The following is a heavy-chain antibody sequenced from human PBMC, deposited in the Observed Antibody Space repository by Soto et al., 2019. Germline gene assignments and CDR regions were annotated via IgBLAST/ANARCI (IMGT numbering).Heavy chain of an antibody. Sequence: PSETLSLTCAVYGGSFSGYYWSWLRQPPGKGLEWIGEINHSGSTNYNPSLKSRVTISVDTSKNQFSLKLSSVTAADTAVYYCARRGASGATEPTNFDYWGQGTLVTVSS. CDR1: GGSFSGYY. J-gene: IGHJ4*02. V-gene: IGHV4-34*01. D-gene: IGHD1-26*01. CDR2: INHSGST. CDR3: ARRGASGATEPTNFDY.